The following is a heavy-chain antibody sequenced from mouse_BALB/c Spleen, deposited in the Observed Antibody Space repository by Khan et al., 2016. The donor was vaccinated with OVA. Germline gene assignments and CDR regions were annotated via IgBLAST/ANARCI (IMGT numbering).Heavy chain of an antibody. J-gene: IGHJ4*01. CDR1: GYTFTSYW. D-gene: IGHD2-1*01. Sequence: QVQLKQSGAELAKPGASVKMSCKASGYTFTSYWMHWVKQRPGQGLEWIGYINPSTGYTEYNQKFKDKATLTADKSSSTAYMQLSSLTSDDSAVYYCARYYGNYYYAMDYWGQGTSVTVSS. CDR2: INPSTGYT. CDR3: ARYYGNYYYAMDY. V-gene: IGHV1-7*01.